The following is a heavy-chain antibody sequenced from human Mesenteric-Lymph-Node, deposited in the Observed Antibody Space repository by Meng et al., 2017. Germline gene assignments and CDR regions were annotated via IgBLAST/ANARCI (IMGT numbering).Heavy chain of an antibody. V-gene: IGHV1-24*01. CDR3: ATANIAVAGTPYFDY. Sequence: ASVMISCKVSGYTLTELSMHWLRQAPGKGLEWMGGFDPEDGETIYAQKFQGRVTMTEDTSTDTAYMELSSLRSEDTAVYYCATANIAVAGTPYFDYWGQGTLVTVSS. D-gene: IGHD6-19*01. CDR2: FDPEDGET. J-gene: IGHJ4*02. CDR1: GYTLTELS.